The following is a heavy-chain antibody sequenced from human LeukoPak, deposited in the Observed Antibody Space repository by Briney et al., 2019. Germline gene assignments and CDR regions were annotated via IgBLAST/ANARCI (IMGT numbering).Heavy chain of an antibody. J-gene: IGHJ3*02. D-gene: IGHD6-13*01. CDR1: GFPFSSHW. CDR2: IISNENSA. V-gene: IGHV3-74*01. Sequence: GSLKLSCAASGFPFSSHWMHWVRPASGKGLVWVSRIISNENSATYADSVKGRFTISRDNAKNTLYLQMNSLRAEDTAVYYCVRGGIASAFDIWGQGTMVTVSS. CDR3: VRGGIASAFDI.